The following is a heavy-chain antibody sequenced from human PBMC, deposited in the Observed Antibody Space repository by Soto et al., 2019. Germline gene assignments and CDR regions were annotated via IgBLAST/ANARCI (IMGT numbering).Heavy chain of an antibody. D-gene: IGHD2-15*01. CDR3: AREMEVVVVAATQLNYGMDV. J-gene: IGHJ6*02. Sequence: QVQLQESGPGLVKPSETLSLTCTVSGGSISSYYWSWIRQPAGKGLEWIGRIYTSGSTNYNPSLKSRVTMSVDTSKNQFSLKLSSVTAADTAVYYCAREMEVVVVAATQLNYGMDVWGQGTTVTVSS. CDR2: IYTSGST. V-gene: IGHV4-4*07. CDR1: GGSISSYY.